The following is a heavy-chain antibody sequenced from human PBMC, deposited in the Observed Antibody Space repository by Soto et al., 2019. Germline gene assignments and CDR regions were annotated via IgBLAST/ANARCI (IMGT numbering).Heavy chain of an antibody. Sequence: EVQLVQSAAEVKKPGESLKISCQGSGYNFATHWIGWVRHKAGKGLEWMGIIFTGDAETRYSPSFQGHITISADKSISTAYLRWSSLKASDTGMYYCATPGGFGMDVWGQGTTVNVSS. J-gene: IGHJ6*02. D-gene: IGHD5-12*01. CDR1: GYNFATHW. CDR3: ATPGGFGMDV. V-gene: IGHV5-51*01. CDR2: IFTGDAET.